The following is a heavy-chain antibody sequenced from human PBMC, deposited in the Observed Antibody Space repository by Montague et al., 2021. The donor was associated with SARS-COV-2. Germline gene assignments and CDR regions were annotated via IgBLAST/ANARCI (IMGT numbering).Heavy chain of an antibody. CDR1: GGSISSYY. D-gene: IGHD3-22*01. Sequence: SETLSLTCTVSGGSISSYYCSWIRQPPGKGLEWIGYIYYSGSTNYNPPLKSRVPISVDTSKNQFSLKLSSVTAADTAVYYCARGGYYDYAFDIWGQGTMVTVSS. CDR2: IYYSGST. CDR3: ARGGYYDYAFDI. V-gene: IGHV4-59*01. J-gene: IGHJ3*02.